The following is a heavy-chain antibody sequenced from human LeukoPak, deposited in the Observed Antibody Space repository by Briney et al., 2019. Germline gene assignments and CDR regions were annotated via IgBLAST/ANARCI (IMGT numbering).Heavy chain of an antibody. Sequence: GRSVRLSCAASGFTFSSYGMNWVRQAPGKGLEWVAVIWYDGGSKYYADSVKGRFTISRDNSKNTLYLQMNRLRAKYTALYYCAKDEGIAVAGTSPIPAYYYYMDVWGKGTTVTVSS. D-gene: IGHD6-19*01. CDR2: IWYDGGSK. V-gene: IGHV3-33*06. CDR3: AKDEGIAVAGTSPIPAYYYYMDV. CDR1: GFTFSSYG. J-gene: IGHJ6*03.